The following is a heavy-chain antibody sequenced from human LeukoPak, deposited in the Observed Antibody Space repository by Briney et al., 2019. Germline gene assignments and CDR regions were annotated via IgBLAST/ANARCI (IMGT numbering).Heavy chain of an antibody. J-gene: IGHJ6*04. D-gene: IGHD3-10*01. CDR3: ARGVYTMVRGVAPYGMDV. CDR2: IIPIFGTA. Sequence: SVRVSCRASGGTFSSYAISWVRQAPGQGLEWMGGIIPIFGTANYAQKFQGRVTITADKSTSTAYMELSSLRSEDTAVYYCARGVYTMVRGVAPYGMDVWGKGTTVTVSS. CDR1: GGTFSSYA. V-gene: IGHV1-69*06.